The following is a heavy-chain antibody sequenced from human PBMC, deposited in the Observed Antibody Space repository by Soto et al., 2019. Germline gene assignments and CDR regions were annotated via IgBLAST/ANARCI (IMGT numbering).Heavy chain of an antibody. J-gene: IGHJ6*02. CDR2: IWYDGSNK. CDR3: ARVGSFYYYGMDV. Sequence: GGSLRLSCAASGFTFSSYGMHWVRQAPGKGLEWVAVIWYDGSNKYYADSVKGRFTISRDNSKNTLYLRMNSLRAEDTAVYYCARVGSFYYYGMDVWGQGTTVTVSS. CDR1: GFTFSSYG. D-gene: IGHD6-19*01. V-gene: IGHV3-33*01.